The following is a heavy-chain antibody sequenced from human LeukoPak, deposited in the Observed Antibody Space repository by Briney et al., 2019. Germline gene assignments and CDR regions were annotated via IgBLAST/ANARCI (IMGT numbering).Heavy chain of an antibody. CDR1: GFTFSSYW. Sequence: PGGSLRLSCAASGFTFSSYWMHWVRQAPGKGLVWVSRINLDGSSTSYADSVKGRSTISRDNAKNTLYLQMNSLRAEDTAVYYCARWARDTGMVTGFDYWGQGILVTVSS. CDR2: INLDGSST. V-gene: IGHV3-74*01. CDR3: ARWARDTGMVTGFDY. D-gene: IGHD5-18*01. J-gene: IGHJ4*02.